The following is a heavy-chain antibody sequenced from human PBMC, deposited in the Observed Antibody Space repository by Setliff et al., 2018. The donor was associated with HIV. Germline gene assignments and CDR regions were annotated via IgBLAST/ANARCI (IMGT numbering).Heavy chain of an antibody. J-gene: IGHJ5*02. V-gene: IGHV4-38-2*02. CDR1: GQFISDGYY. D-gene: IGHD3-16*01. CDR3: AKHDFGEGSCFDP. CDR2: VYHSGKT. Sequence: LSLTCTVSGQFISDGYYWGWIRQPPGKGLEWIGSVYHSGKTYYNPSLKSRVTMSADTSKNQISLMLRSMTAADTAVYYCAKHDFGEGSCFDPWGQGFLVTVSS.